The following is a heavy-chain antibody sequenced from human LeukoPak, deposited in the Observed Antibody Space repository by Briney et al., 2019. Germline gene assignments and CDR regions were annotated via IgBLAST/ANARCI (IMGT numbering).Heavy chain of an antibody. CDR3: ARDPEIAAAGTFDY. J-gene: IGHJ4*02. Sequence: GGSLRLSCAASGFTFSSYEMNWVRQAPGKGLVWVSYISSSGSTIYYADSVKGRFTISRDNAKNSLYLQMNSLRAEDTAVYYCARDPEIAAAGTFDYWGQGTLVTVSS. CDR2: ISSSGSTI. D-gene: IGHD6-13*01. CDR1: GFTFSSYE. V-gene: IGHV3-48*03.